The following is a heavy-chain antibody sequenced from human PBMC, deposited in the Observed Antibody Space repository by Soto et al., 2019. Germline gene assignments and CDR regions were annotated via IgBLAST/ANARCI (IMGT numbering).Heavy chain of an antibody. D-gene: IGHD3-3*01. CDR2: INHSGST. Sequence: TSETLSLTCAVYGGSFSGYYWSWIRQPPGKGLEWIGEINHSGSTNYNPSLKSRVTISVDTSKNQFSLKLSSVTAADTAVYYCARGAPLKGFLEWFLNYYYYGMDVWGQGTTVTVSS. CDR3: ARGAPLKGFLEWFLNYYYYGMDV. CDR1: GGSFSGYY. V-gene: IGHV4-34*01. J-gene: IGHJ6*02.